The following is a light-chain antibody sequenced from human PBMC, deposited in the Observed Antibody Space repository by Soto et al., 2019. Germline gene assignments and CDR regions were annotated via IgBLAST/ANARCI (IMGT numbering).Light chain of an antibody. CDR1: SSDVGSYNL. CDR2: EGS. CDR3: CSFAGSHYV. V-gene: IGLV2-23*01. J-gene: IGLJ1*01. Sequence: QSVLTQPASVSGSPGQSITISCTGTSSDVGSYNLVSWYQQHPGKAPKLMIYEGSKRPSGVSNRFPGSKSGNTASLTISGFQAEDEADYYCCSFAGSHYVFGTGTKVTVL.